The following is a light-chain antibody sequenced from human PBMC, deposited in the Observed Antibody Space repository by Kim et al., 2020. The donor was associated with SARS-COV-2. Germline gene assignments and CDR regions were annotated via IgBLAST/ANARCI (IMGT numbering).Light chain of an antibody. J-gene: IGLJ1*01. CDR3: CSYARTRTRV. Sequence: QSALTQPRSVSASPGQSVTISCTGTSSDVGGYRYVSWYQHHPGKAPKLIIFDVTKRPSGVPDRFSGSKSGNTASLTISRLQGDDEADYYCCSYARTRTRVFGTGTKVTVL. CDR2: DVT. CDR1: SSDVGGYRY. V-gene: IGLV2-11*01.